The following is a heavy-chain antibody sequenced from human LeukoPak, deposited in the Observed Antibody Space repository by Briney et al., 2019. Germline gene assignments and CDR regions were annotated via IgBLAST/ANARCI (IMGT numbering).Heavy chain of an antibody. CDR1: GYTFTGYY. CDR3: ARVSSSGDYYDN. Sequence: ASVKVSCKASGYTFTGYYIHWVRQAPGQGLEWMGWINPNGGGTNYARKFQGRVTMTRDTSISTAYMELGGMRYDDTAVHYCARVSSSGDYYDNWGQGTLVTVSS. V-gene: IGHV1-2*02. D-gene: IGHD3-10*01. J-gene: IGHJ4*02. CDR2: INPNGGGT.